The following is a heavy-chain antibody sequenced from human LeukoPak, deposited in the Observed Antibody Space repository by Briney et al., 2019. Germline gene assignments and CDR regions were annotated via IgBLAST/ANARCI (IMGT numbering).Heavy chain of an antibody. CDR2: IYYSGST. CDR1: GGSISSSSYY. J-gene: IGHJ6*02. CDR3: ARRSTHQYSGSYYYGMDV. Sequence: PSETLSLTCTASGGSISSSSYYWGWIRQPPGKGLEWIGSIYYSGSTYYNPSLKSRVTISVDTSKNQFSLKLSSVTAADTAVYYCARRSTHQYSGSYYYGMDVWGQGTTVTVSS. D-gene: IGHD1-26*01. V-gene: IGHV4-39*01.